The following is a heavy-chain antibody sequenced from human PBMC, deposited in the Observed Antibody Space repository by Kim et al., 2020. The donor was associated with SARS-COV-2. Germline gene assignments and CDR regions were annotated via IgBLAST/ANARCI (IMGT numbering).Heavy chain of an antibody. D-gene: IGHD4-17*01. CDR1: GYTFTSYA. V-gene: IGHV1-3*01. J-gene: IGHJ6*02. CDR3: ARVQDDYGDYRSGMDV. CDR2: INAGNGNT. Sequence: ASVKVSCKASGYTFTSYAMHWVRQAPGQRLEWMGWINAGNGNTKYSQKFQGRVTITRDTSASTAYMELSSLRSEDTAVYYCARVQDDYGDYRSGMDVWGQGTTVTVSS.